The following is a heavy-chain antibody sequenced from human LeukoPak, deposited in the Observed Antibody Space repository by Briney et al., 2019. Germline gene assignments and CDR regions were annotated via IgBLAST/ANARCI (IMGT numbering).Heavy chain of an antibody. CDR1: GGTFSSYA. V-gene: IGHV1-69*05. CDR2: IIPIFGTA. J-gene: IGHJ5*02. Sequence: GASVKVSCKSSGGTFSSYAISWVRQAPGQGLEWMGGIIPIFGTANYAQKFQDRVTITTDESTSTAYMELSSLRSEDTAVYHCARDFMDGFDPWGQGTLVTVSS. D-gene: IGHD3/OR15-3a*01. CDR3: ARDFMDGFDP.